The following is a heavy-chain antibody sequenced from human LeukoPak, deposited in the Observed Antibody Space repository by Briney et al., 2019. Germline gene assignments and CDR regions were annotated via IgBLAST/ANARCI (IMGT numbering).Heavy chain of an antibody. D-gene: IGHD3-3*01. Sequence: GASVKVSCKVSGYTFTELSMQWVRQAPGKGLEWMGGFDPEDGETIYAQKFQGRVTMTEDTSTDTAYMELSSLRSEDTAVYYCATSLTRLRFLDLTLWGQGTLVTVSS. CDR1: GYTFTELS. CDR2: FDPEDGET. J-gene: IGHJ4*02. CDR3: ATSLTRLRFLDLTL. V-gene: IGHV1-24*01.